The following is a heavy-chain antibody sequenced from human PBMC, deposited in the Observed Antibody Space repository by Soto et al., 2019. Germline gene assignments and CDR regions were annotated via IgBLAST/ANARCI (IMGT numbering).Heavy chain of an antibody. J-gene: IGHJ5*02. CDR3: VRDDSFRDSDAP. V-gene: IGHV3-7*05. CDR1: GFIFSSYW. D-gene: IGHD1-26*01. Sequence: GGSLRLSCSASGFIFSSYWMSWLRQAPGKGLEWVASMNEYGSERYYVDSVKGRFTISRDDSKKTLYLEMNSLRVDDTGVYYCVRDDSFRDSDAPWGQGTLVTVSS. CDR2: MNEYGSER.